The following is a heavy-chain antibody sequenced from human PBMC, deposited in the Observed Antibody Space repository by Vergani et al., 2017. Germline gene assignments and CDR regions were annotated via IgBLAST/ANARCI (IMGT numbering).Heavy chain of an antibody. CDR2: TWYDGNNK. CDR1: GFTFNQYG. Sequence: VQLLESGGGVVQPGRSLRLSCAASGFTFNQYGMHWVRQAPGKGLEWVAVTWYDGNNKQYADSVKGRFTISRDNSKSTMYLQMNSLSAGDTAVYYCAKANPRNSGYDYLYYYHAMDVWGQGTTVTVSS. D-gene: IGHD5-12*01. CDR3: AKANPRNSGYDYLYYYHAMDV. V-gene: IGHV3-33*06. J-gene: IGHJ6*02.